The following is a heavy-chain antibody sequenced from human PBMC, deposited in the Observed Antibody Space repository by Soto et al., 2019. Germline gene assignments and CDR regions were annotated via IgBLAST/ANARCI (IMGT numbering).Heavy chain of an antibody. V-gene: IGHV1-2*02. CDR1: GYTFSGYY. CDR3: ARSLTEGYCTITGCYTRPLYGMDV. Sequence: ASVKVSCKASGYTFSGYYIHWLRQAPGQGLEGMGWINPNSGGTNYAQKFQGRVTVTRDTPTSTAYMELSRLTSDDTAVYYCARSLTEGYCTITGCYTRPLYGMDVWGQGTTVTVSS. CDR2: INPNSGGT. J-gene: IGHJ6*02. D-gene: IGHD2-2*02.